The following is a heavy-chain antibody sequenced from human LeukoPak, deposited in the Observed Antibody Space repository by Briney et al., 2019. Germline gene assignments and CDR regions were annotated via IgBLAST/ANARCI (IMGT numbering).Heavy chain of an antibody. J-gene: IGHJ4*02. CDR2: INHSGST. Sequence: PSETLSLTCTVSGGSISSSSYYWGWIRQPPGKGLEWIGEINHSGSTNYNPSRKSRVTISVNTSKNQFSLKLSSVTAADTAVYYCARVGFHAAYWGQGTLVTVSS. V-gene: IGHV4-39*07. CDR1: GGSISSSSYY. CDR3: ARVGFHAAY. D-gene: IGHD2/OR15-2a*01.